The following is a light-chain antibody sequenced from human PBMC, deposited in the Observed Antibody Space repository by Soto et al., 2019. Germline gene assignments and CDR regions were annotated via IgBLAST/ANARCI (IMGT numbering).Light chain of an antibody. CDR1: SADIGGYNY. J-gene: IGLJ2*01. CDR2: DVN. Sequence: QSALTQPASVSGSPGQSITISCTGTSADIGGYNYVSWYQQHTGKAPKLIIYDVNYRPSGVSDRFSGSKSGNTASLTISGLQAEDEADYYCSSYTSTTTLFGGGTKLTVL. V-gene: IGLV2-14*03. CDR3: SSYTSTTTL.